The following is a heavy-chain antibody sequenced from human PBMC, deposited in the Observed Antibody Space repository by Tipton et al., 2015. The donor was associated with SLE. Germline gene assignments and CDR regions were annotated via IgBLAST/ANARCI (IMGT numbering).Heavy chain of an antibody. J-gene: IGHJ3*02. CDR2: IYYSGST. V-gene: IGHV4-59*01. D-gene: IGHD6-19*01. CDR3: ARSGTARIAGAGPAFDI. Sequence: TLSLTCTVSGGSISSYYWSWIRQPPGKGLGWIGYIYYSGSTNYNPSLKSRVTISVDTSKNQFSLKLSSVTAADTAVYYCARSGTARIAGAGPAFDIWGQGTMVTVSS. CDR1: GGSISSYY.